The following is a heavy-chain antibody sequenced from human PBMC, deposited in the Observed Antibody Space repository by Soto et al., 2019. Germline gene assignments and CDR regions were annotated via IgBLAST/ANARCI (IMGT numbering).Heavy chain of an antibody. D-gene: IGHD3-10*01. J-gene: IGHJ6*02. CDR3: AKCEVVRGHYGMDV. CDR2: ISGSGGST. V-gene: IGHV3-23*01. Sequence: EVQLLESGGGLVQPGGSLRLSCAASGFTFSSYAMSWVRQAPGKGLEWVSAISGSGGSTYYADSVKGRFTISRHNSKNTLYLQMNSLRAEDTAVYYCAKCEVVRGHYGMDVWGQGTTVTVSS. CDR1: GFTFSSYA.